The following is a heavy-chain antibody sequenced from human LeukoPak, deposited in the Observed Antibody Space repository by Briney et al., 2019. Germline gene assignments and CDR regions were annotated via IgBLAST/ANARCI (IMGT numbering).Heavy chain of an antibody. CDR2: IKPDGSEK. Sequence: GGSLRLSCAASGFTVSSHYMNWVRQAPGKGLEWVANIKPDGSEKYYVDSVKGRFTISRDNAKNSLYLQMDSLRAEDTAVYYCARILAWGQGTLATVSS. D-gene: IGHD2-15*01. CDR3: ARILA. J-gene: IGHJ5*02. CDR1: GFTVSSHY. V-gene: IGHV3-7*03.